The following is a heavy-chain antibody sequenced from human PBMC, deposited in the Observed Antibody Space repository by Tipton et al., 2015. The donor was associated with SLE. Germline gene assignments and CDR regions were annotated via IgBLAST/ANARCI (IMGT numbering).Heavy chain of an antibody. CDR2: INHSGST. J-gene: IGHJ4*02. CDR3: ASGGKRRPVLAPAVEV. V-gene: IGHV4-34*01. Sequence: GLVKPSETLSLTCAVYGGSFSVYHWTWIRQPPGKGLEWIGEINHSGSTKYNPSLKSRVTMSVDTSKNQFSLRLNSVTAADTAVYYCASGGKRRPVLAPAVEVWGQGTLVTVSS. D-gene: IGHD2-2*01. CDR1: GGSFSVYH.